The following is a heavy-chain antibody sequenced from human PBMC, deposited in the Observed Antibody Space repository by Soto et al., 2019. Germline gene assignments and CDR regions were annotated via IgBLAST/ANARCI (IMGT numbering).Heavy chain of an antibody. CDR1: GYTFTSYA. Sequence: QVQLVQSGAEEKKPGASVKVSCKASGYTFTSYAMHWVRQAPGQRLEWMGWINAGNGNTKYSQKFQGRVTITRDTSASTAYMELSSLRSEDTAVYYCARASGVVGSYGYGFDFQHWGQGTLVTVSS. J-gene: IGHJ1*01. CDR3: ARASGVVGSYGYGFDFQH. D-gene: IGHD5-18*01. V-gene: IGHV1-3*05. CDR2: INAGNGNT.